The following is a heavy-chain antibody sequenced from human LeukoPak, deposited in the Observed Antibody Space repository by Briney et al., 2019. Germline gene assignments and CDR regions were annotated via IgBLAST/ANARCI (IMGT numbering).Heavy chain of an antibody. D-gene: IGHD3-10*01. J-gene: IGHJ4*02. CDR3: AKDPRYGSGSHSYFDY. CDR1: GFTFSIYS. V-gene: IGHV3-30-3*01. Sequence: PGGSLRLSCAASGFTFSIYSMHWVRQAPGKGLEWVAVIFSNGGNKYYGDSVKGRFTISRDTSKDTLYLQMNSLRAEDTVVYYCAKDPRYGSGSHSYFDYWGQGTLVTVSS. CDR2: IFSNGGNK.